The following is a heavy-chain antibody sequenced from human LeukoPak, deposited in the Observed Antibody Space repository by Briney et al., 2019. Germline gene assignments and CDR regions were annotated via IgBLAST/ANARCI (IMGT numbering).Heavy chain of an antibody. V-gene: IGHV3-30*04. CDR3: ARDPTSSWETAFDI. CDR1: GFTLSNYA. D-gene: IGHD1-26*01. J-gene: IGHJ3*02. Sequence: GSLRLSCAASGFTLSNYAMHWVRQAPGKGLEWVAVISDDGSNKYYADSVKGRFTISRDNAKNSLYLQMNSLRAEDTAVYYCARDPTSSWETAFDIWGQGTMVTVSS. CDR2: ISDDGSNK.